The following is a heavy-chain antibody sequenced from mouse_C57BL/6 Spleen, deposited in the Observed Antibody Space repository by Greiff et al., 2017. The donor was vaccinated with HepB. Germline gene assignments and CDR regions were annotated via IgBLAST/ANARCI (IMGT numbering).Heavy chain of an antibody. CDR2: IYPRSGNT. CDR3: ARWAFITTVVATDWYFDV. CDR1: GYTFTSYG. V-gene: IGHV1-81*01. D-gene: IGHD1-1*01. J-gene: IGHJ1*03. Sequence: QVQLKESGAELARPGASVKLSCKASGYTFTSYGISWVKQRTGQGLEWIGEIYPRSGNTYYNEKFKGKATLTADKSSSTAYMELRSLTSEDSAVYFCARWAFITTVVATDWYFDVWGTGTTVTVSS.